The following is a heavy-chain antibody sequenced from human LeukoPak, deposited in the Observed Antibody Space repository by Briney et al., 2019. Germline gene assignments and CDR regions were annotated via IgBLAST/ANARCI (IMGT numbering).Heavy chain of an antibody. D-gene: IGHD3-10*01. CDR2: ISAYNGNT. CDR3: ARDLTPMVRGVIVAAGTSAFDY. Sequence: ASVKVSCKASGYTFTSYGISWVRQAPGQGLEWMGWISAYNGNTNYAQKLQGRVTMTTDTSTSTAYMELRSLRSDDTAVYYCARDLTPMVRGVIVAAGTSAFDYWGQGTLVTVSS. CDR1: GYTFTSYG. J-gene: IGHJ4*02. V-gene: IGHV1-18*01.